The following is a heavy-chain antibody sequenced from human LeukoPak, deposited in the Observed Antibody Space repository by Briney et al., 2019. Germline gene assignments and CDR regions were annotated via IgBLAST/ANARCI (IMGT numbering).Heavy chain of an antibody. D-gene: IGHD3-10*01. J-gene: IGHJ4*02. CDR2: INHSGST. CDR3: ARGGQSYYFGSASFDY. CDR1: GGSFSGYY. Sequence: SETLSLTCAVYGGSFSGYYWSWIRQPPGKGLEWIGEINHSGSTNYNPSLKSRVTISVDTSKNHFSLKVNSVTAGDTAVYYCARGGQSYYFGSASFDYWGQGTLVTVSS. V-gene: IGHV4-34*01.